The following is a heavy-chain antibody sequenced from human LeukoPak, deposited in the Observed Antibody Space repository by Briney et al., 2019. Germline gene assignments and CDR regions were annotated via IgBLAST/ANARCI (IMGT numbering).Heavy chain of an antibody. CDR1: GGSFRGNY. CDR2: TSHTGDIT. V-gene: IGHV4-34*01. Sequence: PSETLSPTCAVYGGSFRGNYWTLIRQTPGKGLEWIGETSHTGDITNYNPSLKGRATISVDSSKNQLSLKLTSVTAADTGVYYCARVPDFIARPCDSWGPGTLVTVSS. D-gene: IGHD2-21*01. CDR3: ARVPDFIARPCDS. J-gene: IGHJ4*02.